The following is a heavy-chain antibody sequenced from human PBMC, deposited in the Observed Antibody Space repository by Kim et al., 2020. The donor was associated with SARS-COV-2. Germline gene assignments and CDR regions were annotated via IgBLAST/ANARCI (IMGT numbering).Heavy chain of an antibody. CDR2: GNNK. Sequence: GNNKNYADSVEGRFSISRDNSKSTLYLQMNSLRAEDTAVYYCASEYTYTSTWGQGTLVTVSS. CDR3: ASEYTYTST. D-gene: IGHD5-18*01. J-gene: IGHJ5*02. V-gene: IGHV3-30-3*01.